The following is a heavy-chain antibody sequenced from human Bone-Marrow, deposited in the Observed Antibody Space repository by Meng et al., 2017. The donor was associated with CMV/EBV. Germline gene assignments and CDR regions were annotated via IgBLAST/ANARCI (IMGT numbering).Heavy chain of an antibody. V-gene: IGHV3-30*02. CDR2: IRYDGSNK. CDR1: GFTFSSYG. D-gene: IGHD3-16*01. CDR3: ARCRGGSYYYYGMDV. Sequence: GESLKISCAASGFTFSSYGMHWVRQAPGKGLEWVAFIRYDGSNKYYADSVKGRFTISRDNAKNTLYLQMNSLRAEDTAVYYCARCRGGSYYYYGMDVWGQGTTVTVSS. J-gene: IGHJ6*02.